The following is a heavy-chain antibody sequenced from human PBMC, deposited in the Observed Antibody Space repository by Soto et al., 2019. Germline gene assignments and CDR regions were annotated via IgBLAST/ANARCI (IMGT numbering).Heavy chain of an antibody. CDR1: GFTFSSYW. Sequence: EVQLVESGGGLVQPGGSLRLSCAASGFTFSSYWMHWVRQAPGKGLVWVSRINSDGSSTSYADSVKGRFTISRDNAKNKVVLEMKRLGGEDTAVYYCARDLVAVAGNAFDIWGQGTMVTVSS. J-gene: IGHJ3*02. CDR3: ARDLVAVAGNAFDI. V-gene: IGHV3-74*01. D-gene: IGHD6-19*01. CDR2: INSDGSST.